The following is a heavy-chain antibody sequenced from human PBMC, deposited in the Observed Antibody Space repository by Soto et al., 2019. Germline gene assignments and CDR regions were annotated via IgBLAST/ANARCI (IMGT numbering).Heavy chain of an antibody. CDR3: ARDGNAYYDILTGYVFDY. D-gene: IGHD3-9*01. CDR1: GYTFTSYY. V-gene: IGHV1-46*01. J-gene: IGHJ4*02. CDR2: INPSGGST. Sequence: VASVKVSCKASGYTFTSYYMHWVRQAPGQGLEWMGIINPSGGSTSYAQKFQGRVTMTRDTSTSTVYMELSSLRSEDTAVYYCARDGNAYYDILTGYVFDYWGQGTLVTVSS.